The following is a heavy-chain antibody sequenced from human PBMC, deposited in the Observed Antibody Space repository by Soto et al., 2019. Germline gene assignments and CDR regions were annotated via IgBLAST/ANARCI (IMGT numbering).Heavy chain of an antibody. D-gene: IGHD3-16*02. CDR3: ARWPQPRYTADPYAVDV. V-gene: IGHV1-69*11. CDR2: IVPSLDTT. Sequence: QVHLVQSGTEVKKPGSSVKVSCKASGGTFSSSGFSWVRQAPGQGLEWMGMIVPSLDTTNYAQKFQARVTITADEVTSTDYMELRRLRSEDTAVYYCARWPQPRYTADPYAVDVWGQGTRVIVSS. J-gene: IGHJ6*02. CDR1: GGTFSSSG.